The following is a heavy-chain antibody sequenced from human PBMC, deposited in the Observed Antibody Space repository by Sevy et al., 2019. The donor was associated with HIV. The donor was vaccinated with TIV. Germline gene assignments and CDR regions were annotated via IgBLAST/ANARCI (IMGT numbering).Heavy chain of an antibody. J-gene: IGHJ4*02. CDR3: VTEESGNLDY. V-gene: IGHV3-7*01. CDR2: IKQDGSEQ. D-gene: IGHD1-26*01. Sequence: GGSLRLSCAASGFTFSSYWMSWVRQAPGKGLEWVANIKQDGSEQYYVDSVKGRFTISRDNAKNSLYLQMNGLRAEDTAVYYCVTEESGNLDYWGQGTLVTVSS. CDR1: GFTFSSYW.